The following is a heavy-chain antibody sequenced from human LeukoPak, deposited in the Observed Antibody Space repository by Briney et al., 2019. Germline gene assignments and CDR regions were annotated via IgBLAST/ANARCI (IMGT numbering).Heavy chain of an antibody. CDR3: ASHRRTIFGVVIMRYYYYYMDV. J-gene: IGHJ6*03. D-gene: IGHD3-3*01. CDR1: GGTFSSYT. CDR2: IIPILGIA. V-gene: IGHV1-69*02. Sequence: VASVKVSCKASGGTFSSYTISWVRQAPGQGLEWMGRIIPILGIANYAQKFQGRVTITADKSTSTAYMELSSLRSEDTAVYYCASHRRTIFGVVIMRYYYYYMDVWGKGTTVTVSS.